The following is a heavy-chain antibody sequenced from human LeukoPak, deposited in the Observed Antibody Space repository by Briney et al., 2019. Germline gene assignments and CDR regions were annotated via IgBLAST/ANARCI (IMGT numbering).Heavy chain of an antibody. CDR2: IYYSGST. CDR3: ARDREGYGSGSYYNAVYYGMDV. J-gene: IGHJ6*02. D-gene: IGHD3-10*01. V-gene: IGHV4-59*01. Sequence: SETLSLTCTVSGGSISSYYWSWIRQPPRKGLEWSGYIYYSGSTNYNPSLKSRVTISIDTSKNQFSLKLSSVTAADTAMYYCARDREGYGSGSYYNAVYYGMDVWGQGTTVTVSS. CDR1: GGSISSYY.